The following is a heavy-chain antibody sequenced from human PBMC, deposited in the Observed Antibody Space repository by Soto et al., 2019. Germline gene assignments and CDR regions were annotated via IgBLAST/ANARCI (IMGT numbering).Heavy chain of an antibody. D-gene: IGHD5-12*01. CDR2: IKTYIDGATT. CDR1: GFTFSSYA. CDR3: ATDQTTILDV. J-gene: IGHJ6*02. V-gene: IGHV3-15*01. Sequence: KTGGSLRLSCAASGFTFSSYAMSWVRQAPGKGLEWVGRIKTYIDGATTDYAAPVKGRFTMSRDDSKNRLYLQMNSLKIEDTAVYFCATDQTTILDVWGQGTTVTVSS.